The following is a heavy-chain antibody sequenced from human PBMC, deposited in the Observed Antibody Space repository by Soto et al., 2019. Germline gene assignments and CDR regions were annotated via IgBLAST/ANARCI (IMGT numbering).Heavy chain of an antibody. J-gene: IGHJ6*03. V-gene: IGHV4-34*01. CDR1: GGSFSGYQ. D-gene: IGHD3-10*01. Sequence: QVRLQQWGAALLKPSETLSLTCAVYGGSFSGYQWSWIRQTPGKGLEWIGEINDSGNINYNPSLKSRVTIFLDTPKKQISLKLSSVTAADTAVYYCARGLILWFGELSRRGGYYYYMDVWGKGTTVIVSS. CDR3: ARGLILWFGELSRRGGYYYYMDV. CDR2: INDSGNI.